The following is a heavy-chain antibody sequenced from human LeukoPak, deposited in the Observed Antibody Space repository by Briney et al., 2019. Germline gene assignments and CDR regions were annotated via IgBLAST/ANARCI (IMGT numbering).Heavy chain of an antibody. J-gene: IGHJ4*02. Sequence: PGGSLRLSCAASGFSFSSYEMSWVRQAPGKGLEWVSYISSSGSTIYYADSVKGRFTISRDNAKKSLFLQMNSLRAEDTSVYYCVRDGYHDSWSAPPLWGQGTLVTVSS. CDR3: VRDGYHDSWSAPPL. CDR2: ISSSGSTI. CDR1: GFSFSSYE. V-gene: IGHV3-48*03. D-gene: IGHD3-3*01.